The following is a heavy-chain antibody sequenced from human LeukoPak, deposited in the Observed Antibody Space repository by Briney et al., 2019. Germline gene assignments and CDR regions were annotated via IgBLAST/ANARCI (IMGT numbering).Heavy chain of an antibody. D-gene: IGHD6-13*01. Sequence: PGGSLRLSWAASGFTFSSYGMSWVRQAAGKGLEWDGRIKSKTDGGTTDYAAPVKGRFTISRDDSKNTLYLQMNSLKTEDTAVYYCTTEGSSWYFDYWGQGTLVTVSS. CDR2: IKSKTDGGTT. CDR3: TTEGSSWYFDY. V-gene: IGHV3-15*01. CDR1: GFTFSSYG. J-gene: IGHJ4*02.